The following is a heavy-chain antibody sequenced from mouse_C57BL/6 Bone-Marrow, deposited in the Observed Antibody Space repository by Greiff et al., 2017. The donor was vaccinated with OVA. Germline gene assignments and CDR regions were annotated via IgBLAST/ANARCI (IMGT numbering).Heavy chain of an antibody. V-gene: IGHV1-55*01. CDR2: IYPGSGST. J-gene: IGHJ1*03. CDR3: SRNFYCYFDI. Sequence: VQLQQPGAELVKPGASVKMSCKASGYTFTSYWITWVKQRPGQGLEWIGDIYPGSGSTNYNEKFKSKATLTADTSSSTAYMQLSSLTSEDAAVYYCSRNFYCYFDIWDTGTTVTVTS. CDR1: GYTFTSYW.